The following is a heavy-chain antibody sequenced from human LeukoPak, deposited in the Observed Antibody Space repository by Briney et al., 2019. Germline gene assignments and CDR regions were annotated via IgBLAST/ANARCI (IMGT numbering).Heavy chain of an antibody. CDR2: IIPIFGIA. CDR1: GGTFSSYA. CDR3: ARTLGDYPDY. V-gene: IGHV1-69*04. D-gene: IGHD4-17*01. Sequence: SVKVSCKASGGTFSSYAISWVRQAPGQGLEWMGRIIPIFGIANYAQKFQGRVTITADKSTSTAYMELSSLRSEDTAVYYCARTLGDYPDYWGQGTLVTVSS. J-gene: IGHJ4*02.